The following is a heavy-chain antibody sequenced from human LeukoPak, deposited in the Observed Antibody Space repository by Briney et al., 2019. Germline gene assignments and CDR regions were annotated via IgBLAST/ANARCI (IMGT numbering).Heavy chain of an antibody. CDR2: ISYDGSNK. CDR1: GFTFSSYG. V-gene: IGHV3-30*03. J-gene: IGHJ4*02. CDR3: ARDRGLFDSSHDY. D-gene: IGHD6-13*01. Sequence: GGSLRLSCAASGFTFSSYGMHWVRQAPGKGLEWVAVISYDGSNKYYADSVKGRFTISRDNSKNTLYLQMNSLRAEDTAVYYCARDRGLFDSSHDYWGQGTLVTVSS.